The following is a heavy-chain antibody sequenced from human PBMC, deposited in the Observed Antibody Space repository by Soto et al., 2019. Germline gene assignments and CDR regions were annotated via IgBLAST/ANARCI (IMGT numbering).Heavy chain of an antibody. CDR2: IIPIFGTA. D-gene: IGHD5-18*01. Sequence: ASVKVSCKASGGTFSSYAISWVRQAPGQGLEWMGGIIPIFGTANYAQKFQGRVTITADESTSTAYMELSSLRSEDTAVYYCAREAGVKNSYGYGLCYYWGQGTLVTVSS. CDR1: GGTFSSYA. CDR3: AREAGVKNSYGYGLCYY. V-gene: IGHV1-69*13. J-gene: IGHJ4*02.